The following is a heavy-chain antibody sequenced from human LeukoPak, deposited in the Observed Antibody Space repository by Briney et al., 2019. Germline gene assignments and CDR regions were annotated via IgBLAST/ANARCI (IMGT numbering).Heavy chain of an antibody. D-gene: IGHD2-2*01. CDR2: IKQDGSEK. J-gene: IGHJ4*02. V-gene: IGHV3-7*03. Sequence: PGGSLRLSCAASGFTFSSYWMSWVRQPPGKGLECVANIKQDGSEKYYVDSVKGRFTISRDNAKNSLYLQMNSLSAEATAVYYCARDRGYCSSTSCYYFDYWGQGTLVTVSS. CDR1: GFTFSSYW. CDR3: ARDRGYCSSTSCYYFDY.